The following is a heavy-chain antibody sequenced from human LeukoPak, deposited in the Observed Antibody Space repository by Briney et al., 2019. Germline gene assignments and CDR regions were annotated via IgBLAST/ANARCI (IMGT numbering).Heavy chain of an antibody. Sequence: SETLSLTCIVSGGSISSGGYYWSWIRQHPGKGLEWIGYIYYSGSTYYNPSLKSRVTISKDTPKNQFSLKLSSVTAADTAVYYCARDTSGDGYNFVYWGQGILVTVSS. J-gene: IGHJ4*02. D-gene: IGHD5-24*01. CDR1: GGSISSGGYY. CDR3: ARDTSGDGYNFVY. CDR2: IYYSGST. V-gene: IGHV4-31*03.